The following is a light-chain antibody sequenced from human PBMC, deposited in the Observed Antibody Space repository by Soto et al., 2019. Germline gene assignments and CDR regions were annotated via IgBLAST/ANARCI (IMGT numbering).Light chain of an antibody. J-gene: IGKJ1*01. CDR3: QQYASSPWT. Sequence: EIVLTQSPGTLSLSPGERATLSCRASQSVTSNYLAWYQQKPGKAPSLLIYGASTRAAGIPDRFSGSGTGTDFALTISGLEPEDFAVYFCQQYASSPWTFGQGTNVEIK. CDR2: GAS. V-gene: IGKV3-20*01. CDR1: QSVTSNY.